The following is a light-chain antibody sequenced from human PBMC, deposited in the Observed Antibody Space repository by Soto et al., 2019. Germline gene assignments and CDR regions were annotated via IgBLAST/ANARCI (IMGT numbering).Light chain of an antibody. CDR3: AAWDDSLSGSYV. J-gene: IGLJ1*01. CDR2: RNN. Sequence: QSVLTQPPSASGTPGQRVTISCSGRSSKIESNYVYWYQQLPGTAPKLLMYRNNKRPSGVPDRFSGSKSGTSASLAISGLRSEDEADYYCAAWDDSLSGSYVFGTGTKVTVL. CDR1: SSKIESNY. V-gene: IGLV1-47*01.